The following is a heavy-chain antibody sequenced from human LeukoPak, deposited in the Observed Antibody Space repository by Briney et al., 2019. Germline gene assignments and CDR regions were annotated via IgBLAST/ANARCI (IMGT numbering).Heavy chain of an antibody. Sequence: SVKVSCKASGGTFSSYAISRVRQAPGQGLEWMGGIIPIFGTANYAQKFQGRVTITTDESTSTAYMELSSLRSEDTAVYYCARGGYYYDSSGSGAFDIWGQGTMVTVSS. J-gene: IGHJ3*02. CDR3: ARGGYYYDSSGSGAFDI. V-gene: IGHV1-69*05. CDR2: IIPIFGTA. D-gene: IGHD3-22*01. CDR1: GGTFSSYA.